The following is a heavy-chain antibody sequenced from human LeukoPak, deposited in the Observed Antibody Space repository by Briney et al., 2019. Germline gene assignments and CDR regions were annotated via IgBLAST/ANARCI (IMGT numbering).Heavy chain of an antibody. CDR3: ARDRHYYGSGSYGAYYYYGMDV. CDR2: IYYSGST. Sequence: PSETLSLTCTVSGGSISSYYWNWIRKPPGKGLEWIGYIYYSGSTNYNPSFKSRVTISVNTSKSQFSLKLSSVTAADTAVYYCARDRHYYGSGSYGAYYYYGMDVWGQGTTVTVSS. D-gene: IGHD3-10*01. J-gene: IGHJ6*02. CDR1: GGSISSYY. V-gene: IGHV4-59*01.